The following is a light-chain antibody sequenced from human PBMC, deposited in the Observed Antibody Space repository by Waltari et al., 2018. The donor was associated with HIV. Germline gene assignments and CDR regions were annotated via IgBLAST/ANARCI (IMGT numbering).Light chain of an antibody. CDR3: QQYYSTPWT. CDR1: QSVLYRSNNRNY. J-gene: IGKJ1*01. V-gene: IGKV4-1*01. CDR2: WAS. Sequence: DIVIPRSPASLVVSLGERATITCKPSQSVLYRSNNRNYLAWYQQKPGQPPKLLIYWASTRESGVPDRFSGRGSGTDFTLTISSLQAEDVAVYYCQQYYSTPWTFGQGTKVEIK.